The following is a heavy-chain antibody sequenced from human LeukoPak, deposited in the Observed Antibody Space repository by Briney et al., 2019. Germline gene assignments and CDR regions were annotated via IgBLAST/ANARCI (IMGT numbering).Heavy chain of an antibody. V-gene: IGHV4-59*01. CDR3: AREDGSGSFPFDY. CDR1: GGSISSYY. J-gene: IGHJ4*02. CDR2: IYYSGST. D-gene: IGHD3-10*01. Sequence: PSETLSLTCTVSGGSISSYYWSWLRPPPGKGLEWIGYIYYSGSTNYNPSLKSRVTISVDTSKNQFSLKLSSVTAADPAVYYCAREDGSGSFPFDYWGEGTLVTVSS.